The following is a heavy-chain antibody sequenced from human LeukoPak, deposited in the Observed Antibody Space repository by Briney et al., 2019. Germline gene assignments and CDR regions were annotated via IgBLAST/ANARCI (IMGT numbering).Heavy chain of an antibody. J-gene: IGHJ4*02. CDR3: AKGSGYYQGYFDY. D-gene: IGHD3-22*01. V-gene: IGHV3-33*06. CDR2: IWYDGSNK. Sequence: GGSLRLSCAASGFTFGSYGMHWVRQAPGKGLEWVAVIWYDGSNKYYADSVKGRFTISRDNSKNTLYLQMNSLRAEDTAVYYCAKGSGYYQGYFDYWGQGTLVTVSS. CDR1: GFTFGSYG.